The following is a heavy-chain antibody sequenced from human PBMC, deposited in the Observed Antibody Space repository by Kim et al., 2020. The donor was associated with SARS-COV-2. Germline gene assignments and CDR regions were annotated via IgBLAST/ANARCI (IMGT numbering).Heavy chain of an antibody. CDR1: GGSISSYY. V-gene: IGHV4-59*13. D-gene: IGHD3-10*01. Sequence: SETLSLSCTVSGGSISSYYWSWIRQPPGKGLEWIGYIYYSGSTNYNPSLKSRVTISVDTSKNQFSLKLSSVTAADTAVYYCARGHYYGSGSSDYWGQGTLVTVSS. CDR3: ARGHYYGSGSSDY. J-gene: IGHJ4*02. CDR2: IYYSGST.